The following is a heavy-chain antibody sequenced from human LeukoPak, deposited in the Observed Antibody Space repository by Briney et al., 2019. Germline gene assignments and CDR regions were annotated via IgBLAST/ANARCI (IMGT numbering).Heavy chain of an antibody. CDR3: AKGGWFREQGPDY. Sequence: GGSLRLSCAASGFTFSTYWMHWVRQAPGKGLVWVSGINSDGGSTSYADSVKGRFTISRDNAKNALYLQINSLRAEDTAVYYCAKGGWFREQGPDYWGQGTLVTVSS. J-gene: IGHJ4*02. D-gene: IGHD3-10*01. CDR2: INSDGGST. CDR1: GFTFSTYW. V-gene: IGHV3-74*01.